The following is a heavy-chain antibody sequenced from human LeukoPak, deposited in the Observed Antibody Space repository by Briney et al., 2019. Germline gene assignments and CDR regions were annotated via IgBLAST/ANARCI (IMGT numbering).Heavy chain of an antibody. CDR2: INHSGST. J-gene: IGHJ4*02. CDR1: GGSFSGYY. V-gene: IGHV4-34*01. CDR3: ARQGWRSFTMVRGYYFDY. Sequence: SETLCLTCAVYGGSFSGYYWSWIRQPPGKGLEWIGEINHSGSTNYNPSLKSRVTISVDTSKNQFSLKLSSVTAADTAVYYCARQGWRSFTMVRGYYFDYWGQGTLVTVSS. D-gene: IGHD3-10*01.